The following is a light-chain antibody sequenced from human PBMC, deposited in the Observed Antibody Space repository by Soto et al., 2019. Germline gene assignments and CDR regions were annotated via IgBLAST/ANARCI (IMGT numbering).Light chain of an antibody. J-gene: IGKJ1*01. V-gene: IGKV3-20*01. CDR1: QSISSRY. CDR3: QQYGSSLTWT. Sequence: EIVLTQSPGTLSLSPGERATLSCRASQSISSRYLAWYQQKPGQAPRLLMYGVSSRATGTPDRFSGSGSGTDFTLTISRLEPEDFAVYYCQQYGSSLTWTFGQGTKVDIK. CDR2: GVS.